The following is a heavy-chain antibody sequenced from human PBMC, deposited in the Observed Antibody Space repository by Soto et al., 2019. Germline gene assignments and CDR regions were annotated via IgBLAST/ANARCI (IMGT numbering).Heavy chain of an antibody. CDR3: ARIFGAGWSGGFRYYGMDV. CDR2: IFPTDEK. CDR1: GFSLGNGGMD. D-gene: IGHD6-19*01. J-gene: IGHJ6*02. V-gene: IGHV2-26*01. Sequence: QVTLKESGPVLVKTTETLTLTCAVSGFSLGNGGMDVTWIRQTPGRALEWLAHIFPTDEKSYSTTLKNRLVISKDTSRGQVVLTVTNVNPLDTATYYCARIFGAGWSGGFRYYGMDVWGHGIAVTVSS.